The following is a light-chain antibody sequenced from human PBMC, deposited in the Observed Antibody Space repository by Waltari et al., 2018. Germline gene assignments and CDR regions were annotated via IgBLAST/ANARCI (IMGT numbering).Light chain of an antibody. CDR3: QQYNSDSHS. Sequence: DIQMTQSPSSLSASVGDKVTITCRARQSISTWLAWLQLKPEKAPKLLIYKSSKLESGVPSRFSGRGSGTEFTLTISSLLPEDFATYYCQQYNSDSHSFGQGTRLEIK. J-gene: IGKJ2*01. V-gene: IGKV1-5*03. CDR1: QSISTW. CDR2: KSS.